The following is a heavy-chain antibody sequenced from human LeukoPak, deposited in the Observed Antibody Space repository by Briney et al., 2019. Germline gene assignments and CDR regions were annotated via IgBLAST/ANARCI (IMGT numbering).Heavy chain of an antibody. CDR2: INPNSGGT. Sequence: GASVKVSCKASGYTFTGYYMHWVRQAPGQGLEWMGWINPNSGGTNYAQKFQGRVTMTRDTSISTAYMELSRLRSDDTAVYYCARRYCSSTSCYDPYMDVWGKGTTVTISS. J-gene: IGHJ6*03. D-gene: IGHD2-2*01. CDR3: ARRYCSSTSCYDPYMDV. V-gene: IGHV1-2*02. CDR1: GYTFTGYY.